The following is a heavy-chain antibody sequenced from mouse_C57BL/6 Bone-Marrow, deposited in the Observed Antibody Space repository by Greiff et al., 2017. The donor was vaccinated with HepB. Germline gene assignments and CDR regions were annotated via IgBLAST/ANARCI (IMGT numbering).Heavy chain of an antibody. CDR1: GFTFSNYW. D-gene: IGHD1-1*01. J-gene: IGHJ1*03. CDR2: IRLKSDNYAT. Sequence: EVKLVESGGGLVQPGGSMKLSCVASGFTFSNYWMNWVRQSPEKGLEWVAQIRLKSDNYATHYAESVKGRFTISRDDSKSSVYLQMNNLRAEDTGIYYCTEGYYGRSFPWYFDVWGTGTTVTVSS. CDR3: TEGYYGRSFPWYFDV. V-gene: IGHV6-3*01.